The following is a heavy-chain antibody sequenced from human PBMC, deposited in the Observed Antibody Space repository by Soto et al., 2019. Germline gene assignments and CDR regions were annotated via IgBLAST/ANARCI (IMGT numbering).Heavy chain of an antibody. CDR1: GFTFSNYW. J-gene: IGHJ4*02. V-gene: IGHV3-7*05. Sequence: EVQLVESGGGLVQPGESLRLSCAASGFTFSNYWMSWVRQAPGKGLEWVANIRSDGSTKTHLDSVKGRFTISRDNTNNSLYLQVSRVRAEDTAVYYCARSETSQENGFGNWGQGTLVTVSS. CDR3: ARSETSQENGFGN. D-gene: IGHD2-2*01. CDR2: IRSDGSTK.